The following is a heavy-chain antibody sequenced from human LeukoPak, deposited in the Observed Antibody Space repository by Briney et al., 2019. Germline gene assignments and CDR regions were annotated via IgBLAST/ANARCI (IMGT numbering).Heavy chain of an antibody. D-gene: IGHD3-10*01. V-gene: IGHV1-24*01. J-gene: IGHJ4*02. CDR2: FDPEDGET. Sequence: ASVKVSCKVSGYTLTELSMHWVRQAPGKGLEWMGGFDPEDGETIYAQKFQGRVTMTEDTSTDTAYMELSSLRSEDTAVYYCATSGLWFGELSPQYFDYWGQGTLVTVSS. CDR1: GYTLTELS. CDR3: ATSGLWFGELSPQYFDY.